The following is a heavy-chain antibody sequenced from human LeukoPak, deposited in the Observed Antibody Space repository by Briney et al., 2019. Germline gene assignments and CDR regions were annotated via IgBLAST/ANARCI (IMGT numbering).Heavy chain of an antibody. CDR2: IYYSGST. J-gene: IGHJ3*02. CDR3: ARVVYDSSGYYFYAFDI. V-gene: IGHV4-59*01. D-gene: IGHD3-22*01. CDR1: GGSISSYY. Sequence: SETLSLTCTVSGGSISSYYWSWIRQPPGKGLEWIGYIYYSGSTNYNPSLKSRVTISVDTSKNQFSLKLSSVTAADTAVYYCARVVYDSSGYYFYAFDIWGQGTMVTISS.